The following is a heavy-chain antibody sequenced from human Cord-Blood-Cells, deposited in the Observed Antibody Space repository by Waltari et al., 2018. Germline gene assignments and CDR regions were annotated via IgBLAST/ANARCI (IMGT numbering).Heavy chain of an antibody. D-gene: IGHD2-2*01. V-gene: IGHV4-34*01. Sequence: QVQLQQWGAGLLKPSETLSLTCAVYGGSFSGYYWSWIRQTPGKGLEWIGEINHSGSTNYNPSLKSRVTISVDTSKNQFSLKLSSVTAADTAVYYCARSAAMGVFDYWGQGTLVTVSS. CDR3: ARSAAMGVFDY. CDR2: INHSGST. J-gene: IGHJ4*02. CDR1: GGSFSGYY.